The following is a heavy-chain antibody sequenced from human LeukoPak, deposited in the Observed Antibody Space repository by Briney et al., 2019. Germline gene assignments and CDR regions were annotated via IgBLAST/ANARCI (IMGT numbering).Heavy chain of an antibody. Sequence: SETLSLTCTVSGYSISSGYYWGWIRQPPGKGLEWIGSIYHSGSTYYNPSLKSRVTISVDTSKNQFSLKLSSVTAADTAVYYCARDAITIFGVVIPGWYFDLWGRGTLVTVSS. CDR3: ARDAITIFGVVIPGWYFDL. J-gene: IGHJ2*01. CDR1: GYSISSGYY. CDR2: IYHSGST. D-gene: IGHD3-3*01. V-gene: IGHV4-38-2*02.